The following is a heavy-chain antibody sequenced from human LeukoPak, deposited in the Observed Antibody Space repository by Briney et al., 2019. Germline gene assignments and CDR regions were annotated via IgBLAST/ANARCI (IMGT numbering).Heavy chain of an antibody. CDR1: GGSISSHY. CDR3: ARVGYSSGWSHFDL. CDR2: IFYSGST. V-gene: IGHV4-59*11. D-gene: IGHD6-19*01. J-gene: IGHJ2*01. Sequence: SETLSLTCTVSGGSISSHYWSWIRQPPGKGLEWIAYIFYSGSTNYNPSLKNRVTISVDTPKNQFSLNLSSVTAADTAVYYCARVGYSSGWSHFDLWGRGTLVTVSS.